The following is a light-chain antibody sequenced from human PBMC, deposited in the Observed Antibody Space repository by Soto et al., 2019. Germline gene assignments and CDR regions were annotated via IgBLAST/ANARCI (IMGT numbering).Light chain of an antibody. J-gene: IGKJ2*01. CDR3: QQRSNWPPYT. CDR2: DAS. CDR1: QSVSSY. V-gene: IGKV3-11*01. Sequence: EIVLTQSPATLSLSPGERATLSCRASQSVSSYLAWYQQKPGQAPRLLIYDASNMATGFPARFSGSGSGTDFNLTISSLEPEDFAVYYCQQRSNWPPYTFGQGTKLEIK.